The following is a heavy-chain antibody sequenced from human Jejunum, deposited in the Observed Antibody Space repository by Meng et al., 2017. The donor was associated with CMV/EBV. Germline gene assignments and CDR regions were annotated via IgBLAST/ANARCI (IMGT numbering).Heavy chain of an antibody. J-gene: IGHJ5*02. CDR3: ARAGLGHNSFDP. CDR1: GHSISSSSYY. D-gene: IGHD2-15*01. V-gene: IGHV3-11*05. CDR2: ISGNTKVT. Sequence: QVQLQEPGPGLVKPSQTLSLPWTVFGHSISSSSYYWSWIRQPAGKGLEWISYISGNTKVTNYADSVKGRFTISRDNAKNSLYLQMSSLRGEDTAVYYCARAGLGHNSFDPWGQGTLVTVSS.